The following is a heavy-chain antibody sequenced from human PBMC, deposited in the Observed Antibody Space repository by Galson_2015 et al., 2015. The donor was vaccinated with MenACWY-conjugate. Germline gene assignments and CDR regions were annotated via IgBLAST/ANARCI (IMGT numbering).Heavy chain of an antibody. CDR2: IKEDGSER. CDR3: ARPVRGRLNVSPYYLDN. V-gene: IGHV3-7*03. D-gene: IGHD3-16*01. Sequence: SLRLSCAASGFSLSHYWMSWVRQAPGKGLEWVANIKEDGSERYYVDSVKGRFTISRENAKNSLFLQMNSLSAEDTAVYYCARPVRGRLNVSPYYLDNWGQGTLVTVPS. J-gene: IGHJ4*02. CDR1: GFSLSHYW.